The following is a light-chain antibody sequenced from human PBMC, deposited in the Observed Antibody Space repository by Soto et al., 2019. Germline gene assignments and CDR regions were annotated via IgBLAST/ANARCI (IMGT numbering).Light chain of an antibody. V-gene: IGKV3-20*01. CDR2: DAS. J-gene: IGKJ5*01. Sequence: EIVLTQSPDTLSLSPGERATLSCRASQSVTTYLAWYQQKPGQAPRLLIYDASNRATGIPARFSGSGSGTDFTLTISRLEPEDFAVYYCQQYGSSPINFGQGTRLEIK. CDR1: QSVTTY. CDR3: QQYGSSPIN.